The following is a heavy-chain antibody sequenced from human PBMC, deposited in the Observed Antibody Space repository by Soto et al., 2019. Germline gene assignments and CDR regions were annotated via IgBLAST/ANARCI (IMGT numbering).Heavy chain of an antibody. CDR1: GFAFSTYG. CDR2: IWNDGSKK. V-gene: IGHV3-33*01. CDR3: ARDDKGWFDP. J-gene: IGHJ5*02. Sequence: QVQLVESGGGVVQPGRSLTLSCAASGFAFSTYGMHWVRQAPGKGLEWVAVIWNDGSKKYYTESAMGRFTISRDDSKNTVSLQMNSLRDDDTAVYYCARDDKGWFDPWGQGTLVTVSS.